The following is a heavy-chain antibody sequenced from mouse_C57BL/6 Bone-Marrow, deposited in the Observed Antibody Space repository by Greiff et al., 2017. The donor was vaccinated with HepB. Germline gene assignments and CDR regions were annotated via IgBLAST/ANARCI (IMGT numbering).Heavy chain of an antibody. Sequence: LVEPGASVKMSCKASGYTFTDYYMNWVKQSHGKSLEWIGVINPYNGGTSYNQKFKGKATLTVDKSSSTAYMELNSLNSEDSAVYYCARNGEGFDYWGQGTTLTVSS. CDR2: INPYNGGT. CDR1: GYTFTDYY. J-gene: IGHJ2*01. V-gene: IGHV1-19*01. CDR3: ARNGEGFDY.